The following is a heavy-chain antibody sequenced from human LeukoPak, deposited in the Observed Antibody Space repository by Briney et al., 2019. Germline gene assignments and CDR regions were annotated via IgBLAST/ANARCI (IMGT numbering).Heavy chain of an antibody. V-gene: IGHV3-64D*06. D-gene: IGHD3-22*01. CDR1: GFTFNRLY. J-gene: IGHJ5*02. CDR3: ARDSSGYSYNWFDP. CDR2: ISSNGATT. Sequence: GGSLRLSCSASGFTFNRLYLHWVRQAPGKGLEFVSHISSNGATTYYADSVKGRLTISRDNSKNTLYLQMSSLRADDTAVYYCARDSSGYSYNWFDPWGQGTLVTVSS.